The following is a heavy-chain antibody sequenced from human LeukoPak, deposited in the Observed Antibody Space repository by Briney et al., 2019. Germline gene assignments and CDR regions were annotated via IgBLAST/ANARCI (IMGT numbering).Heavy chain of an antibody. CDR1: GGSISSGGYY. V-gene: IGHV4-31*03. CDR2: IYYSGST. D-gene: IGHD3-22*01. CDR3: ARIPAPRHYYDSSGYYLDY. Sequence: SQTPSLTCTVSGGSISSGGYYWSWIRQHPGKGLEWIGYIYYSGSTYYNPSLKSRVTISVDTSKNQFSLKLSSVTAADTAVYYCARIPAPRHYYDSSGYYLDYWGQGTLVTVSS. J-gene: IGHJ4*02.